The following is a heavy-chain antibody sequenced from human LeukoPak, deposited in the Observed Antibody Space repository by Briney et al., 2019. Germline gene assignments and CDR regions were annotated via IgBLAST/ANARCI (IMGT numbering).Heavy chain of an antibody. D-gene: IGHD7-27*01. CDR3: ARNWGMGAFDI. CDR1: GFTVSSNY. J-gene: IGHJ3*02. CDR2: IYSGGST. V-gene: IGHV3-53*01. Sequence: GGSLRLSCAASGFTVSSNYMSWGRQAPEKGLEWGSVIYSGGSTYYADSVKGRFTISRDNSKNTLYLQMSSLRADDTAVYYGARNWGMGAFDIWGQGTMVTVSS.